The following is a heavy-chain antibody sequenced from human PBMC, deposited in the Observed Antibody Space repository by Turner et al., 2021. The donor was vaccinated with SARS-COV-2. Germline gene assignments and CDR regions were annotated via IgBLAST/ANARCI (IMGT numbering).Heavy chain of an antibody. CDR1: GVTVSSNY. V-gene: IGHV3-53*01. CDR2: IYSGGST. CDR3: ARDLDSYGMDV. J-gene: IGHJ6*02. Sequence: EVQLLESGGGLVQPGGSLRLSCAASGVTVSSNYMSWVRQAPGKGLEWVSVIYSGGSTFYADSVKGRFTISRDNSKNTLYLQMNSLRAEDTAVYYCARDLDSYGMDVWGQGTTVTVSS.